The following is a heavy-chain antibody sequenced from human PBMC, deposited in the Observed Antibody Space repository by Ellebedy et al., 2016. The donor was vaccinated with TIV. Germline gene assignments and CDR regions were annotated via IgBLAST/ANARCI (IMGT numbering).Heavy chain of an antibody. CDR3: ARADYYYGVDV. CDR2: ISYDGSNK. Sequence: GESLKISXAASGFTFSSYGMHWVRQAPGKGLEWVAVISYDGSNKYYADSVKGRFTISRDNSKNTLYLQMNSLRAEDTAVYYCARADYYYGVDVWGQGTTVTVSS. V-gene: IGHV3-30*19. CDR1: GFTFSSYG. J-gene: IGHJ6*02.